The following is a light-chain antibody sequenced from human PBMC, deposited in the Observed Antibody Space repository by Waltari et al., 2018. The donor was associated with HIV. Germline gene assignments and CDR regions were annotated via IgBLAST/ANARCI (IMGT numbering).Light chain of an antibody. J-gene: IGLJ2*01. V-gene: IGLV2-14*01. Sequence: GYNYVSWSQQHPGKAPKLMIYEVTNRPSGVSNRCAVSKAGNTASLTSSGLQAEDEADYYCSSYTSSSTLSRVFGGGTKLTVL. CDR1: GYNY. CDR2: EVT. CDR3: SSYTSSSTLSRV.